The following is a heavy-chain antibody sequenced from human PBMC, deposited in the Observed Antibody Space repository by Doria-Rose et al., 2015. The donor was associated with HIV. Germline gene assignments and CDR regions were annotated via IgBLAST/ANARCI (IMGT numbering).Heavy chain of an antibody. CDR2: IWYDGSNE. D-gene: IGHD1-26*01. CDR3: ARDYRGELAIDY. V-gene: IGHV3-33*01. Sequence: GKGLEWVAFIWYDGSNEFYADSVKGRFTVSRDNSKNTLYLQMNSLRADDTALYYCARDYRGELAIDYWGQGTLVTVSS. J-gene: IGHJ4*02.